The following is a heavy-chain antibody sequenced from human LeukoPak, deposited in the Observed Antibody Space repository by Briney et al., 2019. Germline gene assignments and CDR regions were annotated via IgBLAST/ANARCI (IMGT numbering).Heavy chain of an antibody. CDR2: IYYSGST. D-gene: IGHD3-22*01. CDR3: ARRYYDSSGYNYYFDY. J-gene: IGHJ4*02. CDR1: GGSISSSSYY. V-gene: IGHV4-39*01. Sequence: SETLPLTCTVSGGSISSSSYYWGWIRQPPGKGLEWIGSIYYSGSTYYNPSLKSRVTISVDTSKNQFSLKLSSVTAADTAVYYCARRYYDSSGYNYYFDYWGQGTLVTVSS.